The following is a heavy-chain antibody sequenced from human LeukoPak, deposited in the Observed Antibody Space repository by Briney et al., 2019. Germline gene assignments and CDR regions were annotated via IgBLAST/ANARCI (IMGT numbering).Heavy chain of an antibody. V-gene: IGHV4-61*01. J-gene: IGHJ6*04. D-gene: IGHD6-19*01. CDR1: GGSVSGGSYY. CDR3: ARDTVRVAGSYYYYYGMDV. Sequence: PSETLSLTCTVFGGSVSGGSYYWTWIRQPPGKGLEWIGYISYSGTTNYNPSLESRVTISLDTSKDQFSLTLTSLTAADTAVYYCARDTVRVAGSYYYYYGMDVWGKGTTVTVSS. CDR2: ISYSGTT.